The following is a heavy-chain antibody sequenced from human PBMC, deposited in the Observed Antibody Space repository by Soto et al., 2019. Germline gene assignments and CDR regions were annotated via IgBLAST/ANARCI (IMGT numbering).Heavy chain of an antibody. D-gene: IGHD3-3*01. CDR2: IYYSGST. V-gene: IGHV4-61*01. CDR1: GGSVSSGSYY. CDR3: ARGVHGRITIFGVVIPPPDV. Sequence: TLSLSCTVSGGSVSSGSYYWIWIRQPPGKGLEWIGYIYYSGSTNYNPSLKSRVTISVDTSKNQFSLKLSSVTAADTAVYYCARGVHGRITIFGVVIPPPDVWGQGTTVTVSS. J-gene: IGHJ6*02.